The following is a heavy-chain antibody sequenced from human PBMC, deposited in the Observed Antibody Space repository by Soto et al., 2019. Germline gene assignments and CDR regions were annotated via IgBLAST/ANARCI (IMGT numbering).Heavy chain of an antibody. CDR2: ISAYNGNT. CDR3: ARDLNPSYSSSWFRHAFDI. D-gene: IGHD6-13*01. CDR1: GYTFTSYG. V-gene: IGHV1-18*01. J-gene: IGHJ3*02. Sequence: QVQLVQSGAEVKKPGASVMVSCKASGYTFTSYGISWVRQAPGQGLEWMGWISAYNGNTNYAQKLQGRVTMTTDTSTSTAYMELRSLRSDDTAVYYCARDLNPSYSSSWFRHAFDIWGQGTMVTVSS.